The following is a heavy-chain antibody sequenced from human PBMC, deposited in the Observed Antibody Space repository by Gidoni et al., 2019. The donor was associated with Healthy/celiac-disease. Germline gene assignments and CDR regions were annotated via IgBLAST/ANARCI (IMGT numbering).Heavy chain of an antibody. Sequence: EVQLVQSGAEVQKPGESLTISCKGSGYSFTSYWIGWVRQMPGKGLEWVWIIYPGGSDTRYSPSFQGQGTISADKSISTAYLQWSSLKASDTAMYYCARHTSRAAPGDYWGQGTLVTVSS. CDR3: ARHTSRAAPGDY. V-gene: IGHV5-51*01. D-gene: IGHD6-6*01. CDR1: GYSFTSYW. J-gene: IGHJ4*02. CDR2: IYPGGSDT.